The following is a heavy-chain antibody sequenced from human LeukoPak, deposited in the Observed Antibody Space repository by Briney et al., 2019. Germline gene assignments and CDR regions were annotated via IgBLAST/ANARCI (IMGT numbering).Heavy chain of an antibody. CDR1: GGSISSYY. Sequence: SETLSLTCTVSGGSISSYYWSWIRQPPGKGLEWIGYIYYSGSTNYNPSLKSRVTISGDTSKNQFSLKLNSVTAADTAVYYCARDKLRFLEWSGLDMDVWGKGTTVTVSS. CDR2: IYYSGST. D-gene: IGHD3-3*01. V-gene: IGHV4-59*12. J-gene: IGHJ6*03. CDR3: ARDKLRFLEWSGLDMDV.